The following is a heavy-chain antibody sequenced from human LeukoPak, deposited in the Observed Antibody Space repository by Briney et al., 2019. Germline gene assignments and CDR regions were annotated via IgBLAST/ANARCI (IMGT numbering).Heavy chain of an antibody. CDR1: GGSISSYY. D-gene: IGHD2-15*01. V-gene: IGHV4-59*01. CDR2: IYYSGST. CDR3: ARNDCSGGGCSRPWYFDL. Sequence: PSETLSLTCTVSGGSISSYYWSWLRQPPGKGLEWIGYIYYSGSTNYNPSLKSRVTISPDTSKNQFSLKLTSVTAADTAVYYCARNDCSGGGCSRPWYFDLWGRGTLITVSS. J-gene: IGHJ2*01.